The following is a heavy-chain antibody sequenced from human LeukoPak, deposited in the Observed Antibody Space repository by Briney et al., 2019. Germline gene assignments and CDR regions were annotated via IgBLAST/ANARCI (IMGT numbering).Heavy chain of an antibody. CDR2: INPETRDT. CDR1: GYTFTGYA. J-gene: IGHJ4*02. V-gene: IGHV1-2*02. D-gene: IGHD5-12*01. CDR3: AKKVRGPSHPLDF. Sequence: GASVKVSCKASGYTFTGYAIHWVRQAPGQGLEWMGWINPETRDTGYAHKFQGRVTMTSDTSISTAYMELSSLRSDDTAVYYCAKKVRGPSHPLDFWGQGTLVTVSS.